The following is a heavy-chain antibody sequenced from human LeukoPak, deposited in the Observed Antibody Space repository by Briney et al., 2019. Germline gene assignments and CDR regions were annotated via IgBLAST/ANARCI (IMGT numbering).Heavy chain of an antibody. Sequence: ASVKVSCKVSGYTLTELSMHWVRQAPGKGLEWMGGFDPEDGETIYAQKFQGRVTMTEDTSTDTAYMELSSLRSEDTAVYYCATDSGNYYDSSGYYWGQGTLVTVSP. CDR1: GYTLTELS. CDR2: FDPEDGET. D-gene: IGHD3-22*01. CDR3: ATDSGNYYDSSGYY. V-gene: IGHV1-24*01. J-gene: IGHJ4*02.